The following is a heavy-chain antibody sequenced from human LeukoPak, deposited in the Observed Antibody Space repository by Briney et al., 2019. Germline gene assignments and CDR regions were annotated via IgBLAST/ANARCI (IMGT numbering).Heavy chain of an antibody. CDR1: GFTFSSYA. D-gene: IGHD4-17*01. CDR2: FSCIYDRI. CDR3: ARGTPVNLEY. J-gene: IGHJ1*01. Sequence: GGSLRLPCAASGFTFSSYAMSWVRQAPGKGREWVPGFSCIYDRIYYDDPVKGRFTISRDNSKNTLYLQMNSLSAEDTAVYYCARGTPVNLEYWGQGTVVTVSS. V-gene: IGHV3-23*01.